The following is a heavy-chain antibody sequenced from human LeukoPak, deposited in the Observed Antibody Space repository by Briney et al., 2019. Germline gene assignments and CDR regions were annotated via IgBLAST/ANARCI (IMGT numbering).Heavy chain of an antibody. D-gene: IGHD5-24*01. V-gene: IGHV1-8*01. J-gene: IGHJ4*02. CDR2: MNPNSGNT. CDR1: GYTFTSYD. CDR3: ARASQETRDGRLIEGPFDY. Sequence: ASVKVSCKASGYTFTSYDINWVRQATGQGLEWMGWMNPNSGNTGYAQKFQGRVTMTRNTSISTAYMELSSLRSEDTAVYYCARASQETRDGRLIEGPFDYWGQGTLVTVSS.